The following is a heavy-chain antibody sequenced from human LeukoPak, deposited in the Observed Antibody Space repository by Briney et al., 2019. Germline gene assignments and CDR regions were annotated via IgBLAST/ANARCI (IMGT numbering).Heavy chain of an antibody. Sequence: AASVKVSCKASGYTLTSYYMHWVRQAPGQGLEWMGIINPSGGSTSYAQKFQGRVTMTRDTSTSTVYMELSSLRSEDTAVYYCARNFAPFRTTAPRGTVFDYWGQGTLVTVSP. D-gene: IGHD2/OR15-2a*01. CDR3: ARNFAPFRTTAPRGTVFDY. CDR1: GYTLTSYY. CDR2: INPSGGST. J-gene: IGHJ4*02. V-gene: IGHV1-46*01.